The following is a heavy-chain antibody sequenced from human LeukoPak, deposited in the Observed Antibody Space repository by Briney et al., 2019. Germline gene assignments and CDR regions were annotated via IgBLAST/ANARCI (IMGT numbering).Heavy chain of an antibody. Sequence: ASVKVSCKASGYTFTGYYMHWVRQAPGQGLEWMGWINPNSGGTNYAQKFQGRATMTRDTSISTAYMELSRLRSDDTAVYYCARDREAMATFDYWGQGTLVTVSS. D-gene: IGHD5-18*01. CDR2: INPNSGGT. CDR1: GYTFTGYY. J-gene: IGHJ4*02. CDR3: ARDREAMATFDY. V-gene: IGHV1-2*02.